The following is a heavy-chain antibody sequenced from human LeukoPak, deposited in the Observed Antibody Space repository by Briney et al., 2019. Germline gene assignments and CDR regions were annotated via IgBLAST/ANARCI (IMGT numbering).Heavy chain of an antibody. D-gene: IGHD6-19*01. CDR1: GYTFTSYD. CDR3: ARATYSSGWQNFDY. Sequence: ASVKVSCKASGYTFTSYDINWVRQATGQALEWMGWMNPNSGNTGYAQKFQGRVTMTRNTSISTAYMELSSLRSEDTAVYYCARATYSSGWQNFDYWGQGTLVTVSS. CDR2: MNPNSGNT. J-gene: IGHJ4*02. V-gene: IGHV1-8*01.